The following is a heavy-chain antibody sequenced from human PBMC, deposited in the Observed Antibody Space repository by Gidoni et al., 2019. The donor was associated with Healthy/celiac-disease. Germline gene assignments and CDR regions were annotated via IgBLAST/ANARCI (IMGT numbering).Heavy chain of an antibody. Sequence: QVQLVQSGAEVKKPGSSVKVSCTASGGTFSSYAISWVRQAPGQGLEWMGRIIPILGIANYAQKFQGRVTITADKSTSTAYMELSSLRSEDTAVYYCATCSGGSCFGAFDIWGQGTMVTVSS. V-gene: IGHV1-69*04. CDR3: ATCSGGSCFGAFDI. J-gene: IGHJ3*02. CDR1: GGTFSSYA. D-gene: IGHD2-15*01. CDR2: IIPILGIA.